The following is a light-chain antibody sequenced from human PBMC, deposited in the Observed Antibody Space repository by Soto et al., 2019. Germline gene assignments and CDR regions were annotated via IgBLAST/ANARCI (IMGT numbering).Light chain of an antibody. CDR2: DAS. V-gene: IGKV1-5*01. CDR1: QTISTW. J-gene: IGKJ1*01. Sequence: DIQVTQSPPTLSASVGDRVTITCRASQTISTWMAWYQQKPGKAPKLLVYDASTLQGGVASRFSGSGSGTEFTLIISGLQPDDFATYYCQQYNSYSWTFGQGTKVDIK. CDR3: QQYNSYSWT.